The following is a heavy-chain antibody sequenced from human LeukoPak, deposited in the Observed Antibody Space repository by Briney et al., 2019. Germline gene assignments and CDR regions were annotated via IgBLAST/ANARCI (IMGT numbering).Heavy chain of an antibody. V-gene: IGHV5-51*01. Sequence: PGESLKISCKGSGYSFTSYWIGWVRQMPGKGLEWMGIIYPGDSDTRYSPSFQGQVTISADKSISTAYLQWSSLKASDTAMYYCARGRYDILTGVTFSAFDYWGQGTLVTVSS. J-gene: IGHJ4*02. CDR3: ARGRYDILTGVTFSAFDY. D-gene: IGHD3-9*01. CDR2: IYPGDSDT. CDR1: GYSFTSYW.